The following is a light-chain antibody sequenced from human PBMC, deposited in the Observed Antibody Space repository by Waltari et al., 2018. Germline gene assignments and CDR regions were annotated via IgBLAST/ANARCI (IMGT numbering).Light chain of an antibody. CDR3: HQYNDGPPFN. V-gene: IGKV3-15*01. Sequence: ETVMTQSPATLSVSPGERAILSCRASQSVTTNLAWYQQKPGQAPRLLIYGASTRATDIPARFSGSGSGTEFTLTISSLQSEDFAVYYCHQYNDGPPFNFGQGTKLEIK. CDR1: QSVTTN. J-gene: IGKJ2*01. CDR2: GAS.